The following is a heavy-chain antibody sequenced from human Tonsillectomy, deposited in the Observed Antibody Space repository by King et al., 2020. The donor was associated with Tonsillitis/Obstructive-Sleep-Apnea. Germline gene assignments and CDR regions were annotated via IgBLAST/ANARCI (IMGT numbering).Heavy chain of an antibody. CDR3: ARAGYCSATTSCYNWFDP. Sequence: VQLVESGGGVVQPGRSLRLSCAASGFTFSSYAMHWVRQAPGKGPEWVAIISYDVSHKYYADSVRGRFTISRDDSENTVYLQMDSLSAEDTAVYYWARAGYCSATTSCYNWFDPWGQGTLVTVSS. J-gene: IGHJ5*02. D-gene: IGHD2-2*02. CDR1: GFTFSSYA. CDR2: ISYDVSHK. V-gene: IGHV3-30*01.